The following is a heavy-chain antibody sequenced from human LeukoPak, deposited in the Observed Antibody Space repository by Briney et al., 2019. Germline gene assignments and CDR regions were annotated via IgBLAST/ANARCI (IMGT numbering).Heavy chain of an antibody. CDR1: SGSISSSNYY. CDR2: INHSGST. Sequence: PSETLSLTCTVSSGSISSSNYYWSWIRQPPGKGLEWIGEINHSGSTNYNPSLKSRVTISVDTSKNQFSLKLSSVTAADTAVYYCARRPYYDILTGYSLDYWGQGTLVTVSS. J-gene: IGHJ4*02. CDR3: ARRPYYDILTGYSLDY. V-gene: IGHV4-39*07. D-gene: IGHD3-9*01.